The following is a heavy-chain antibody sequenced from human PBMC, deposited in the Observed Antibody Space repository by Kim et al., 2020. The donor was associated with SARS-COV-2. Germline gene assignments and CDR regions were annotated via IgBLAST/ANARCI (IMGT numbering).Heavy chain of an antibody. CDR3: TRQSGGGHSYRGFDV. CDR1: GDSVSSDIAV. D-gene: IGHD1-26*01. V-gene: IGHV6-1*01. Sequence: SQTLSLTCVISGDSVSSDIAVWYWIRQSPSRGLEWLGRTYYRSRWTTDYAASMKSRIMINPDTSTNQISLHLASVIGEDTAIYYCTRQSGGGHSYRGFDVWGQGTTVTVSS. CDR2: TYYRSRWTT. J-gene: IGHJ6*02.